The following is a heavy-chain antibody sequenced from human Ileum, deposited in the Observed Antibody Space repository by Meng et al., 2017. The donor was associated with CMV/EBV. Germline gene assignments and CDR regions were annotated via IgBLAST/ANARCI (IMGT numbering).Heavy chain of an antibody. CDR1: GFTVTNYD. Sequence: GGSLRLSCAASGFTVTNYDMSWVRQAPGQGLEWVSAIRNGEDTTYYADSVKGRFTISRDSSKNTLFLQMNSLRADDTAIYYCAKQEKYTNGWPFDYWGQGNLVNGAS. CDR2: IRNGEDTT. D-gene: IGHD6-19*01. V-gene: IGHV3-23*01. J-gene: IGHJ4*02. CDR3: AKQEKYTNGWPFDY.